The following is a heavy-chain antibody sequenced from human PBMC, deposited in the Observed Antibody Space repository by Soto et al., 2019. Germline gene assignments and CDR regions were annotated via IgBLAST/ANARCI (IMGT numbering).Heavy chain of an antibody. CDR2: ISYYGSNK. V-gene: IGHV3-30-3*01. CDR1: GFTFSSYA. CDR3: ARARYCSSTSCYTFYFDY. D-gene: IGHD2-2*02. J-gene: IGHJ4*02. Sequence: GSLILSCAASGFTFSSYAMHWVRQAPGKGLEWVAVISYYGSNKYYADSVKGRFTISRDNSKNTLYLQMNSLRAEDTAVYYCARARYCSSTSCYTFYFDYWGQGTLVTVSS.